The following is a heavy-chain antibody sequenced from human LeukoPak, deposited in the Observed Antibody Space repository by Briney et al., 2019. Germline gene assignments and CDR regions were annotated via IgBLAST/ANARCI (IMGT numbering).Heavy chain of an antibody. CDR2: IIPIFGTA. J-gene: IGHJ5*02. D-gene: IGHD3-9*01. V-gene: IGHV1-69*13. CDR1: GGTFSSYA. CDR3: AREYYDILTGFNWFDP. Sequence: SVKVSCKASGGTFSSYAISWVRPAPGQGLEWMGGIIPIFGTANYAQKFQGRVTITADESTSTAYMELSSLRSEDTAVYYCAREYYDILTGFNWFDPWGQGTLVTVSS.